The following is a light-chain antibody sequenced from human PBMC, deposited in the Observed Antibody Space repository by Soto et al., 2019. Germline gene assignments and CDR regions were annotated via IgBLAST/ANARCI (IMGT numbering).Light chain of an antibody. Sequence: EIVLTQSPGTLSLSPGEGATLSCRASQSVSSSYLAWYQQKPGQAPRLFIYGASSRATGIPDRFSGSGSGTDFTLTISRLEPEDFAVYYCQQYANSPLTFGPGTKVDIK. CDR3: QQYANSPLT. V-gene: IGKV3-20*01. CDR2: GAS. CDR1: QSVSSSY. J-gene: IGKJ3*01.